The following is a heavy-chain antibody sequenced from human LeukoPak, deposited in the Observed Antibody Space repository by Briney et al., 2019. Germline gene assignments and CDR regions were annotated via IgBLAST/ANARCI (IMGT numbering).Heavy chain of an antibody. CDR2: MNPNSGNT. CDR1: GYTFTSYD. J-gene: IGHJ6*02. V-gene: IGHV1-8*01. D-gene: IGHD5-18*01. CDR3: ARGPGRKWIQLWPSGYYYGMDV. Sequence: ASVKVSCKASGYTFTSYDINWVRQATGQGLEWMGWMNPNSGNTGYAQKFQGRVTMTRNTSISTAYMELSSLRSEDTAVYYCARGPGRKWIQLWPSGYYYGMDVWGQGTTVTVSS.